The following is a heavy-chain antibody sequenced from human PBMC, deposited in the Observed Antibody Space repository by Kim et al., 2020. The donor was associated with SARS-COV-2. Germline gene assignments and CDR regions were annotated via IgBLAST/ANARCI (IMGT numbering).Heavy chain of an antibody. CDR1: GFTFSSYW. CDR3: AREVEGSGWMANYFDY. Sequence: GGSLRLSCAASGFTFSSYWMSWVRQAPGKGLEWVANIKQDGSEKYYVDSVKGRFTISRDNAKNSLYLQMNSLRAEDTAVYYCAREVEGSGWMANYFDYWGQGTLVTVSS. D-gene: IGHD3-9*01. V-gene: IGHV3-7*01. J-gene: IGHJ4*02. CDR2: IKQDGSEK.